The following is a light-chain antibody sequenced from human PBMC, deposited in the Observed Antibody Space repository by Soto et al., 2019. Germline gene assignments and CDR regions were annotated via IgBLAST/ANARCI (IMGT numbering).Light chain of an antibody. J-gene: IGLJ2*01. Sequence: QPVLTQPPSASGTPGQRVTISCSGSSSNIGSNSVNWYQQLPGTAPKLLIYSTNQRPSGVPDRFSASKSDTSASLAISGLQSEDEADYYCAAWDDSLNGEVVFGGGTKVTVL. V-gene: IGLV1-44*01. CDR3: AAWDDSLNGEVV. CDR2: STN. CDR1: SSNIGSNS.